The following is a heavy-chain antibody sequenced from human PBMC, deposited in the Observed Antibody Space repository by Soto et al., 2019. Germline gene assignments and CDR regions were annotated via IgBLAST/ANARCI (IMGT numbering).Heavy chain of an antibody. CDR2: IIPILGIA. V-gene: IGHV1-69*04. D-gene: IGHD2-15*01. CDR3: AREIGGRYYMDV. CDR1: GGTFSSYT. J-gene: IGHJ6*03. Sequence: SVKVSCKASGGTFSSYTISWVRQAPGQGLEWMGRIIPILGIANYAQKFQGRVTITADKSTSTAYMELSSLRSEDTAVYYCAREIGGRYYMDVWGKGTTVTVSS.